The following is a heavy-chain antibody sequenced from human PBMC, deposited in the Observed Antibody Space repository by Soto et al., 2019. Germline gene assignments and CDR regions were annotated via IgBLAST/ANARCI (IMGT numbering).Heavy chain of an antibody. CDR1: GYTFTSYA. CDR2: INAGNGNT. CDR3: ARHYDILTSPPSWFDP. J-gene: IGHJ5*02. D-gene: IGHD3-9*01. V-gene: IGHV1-3*01. Sequence: ASVKVSCKASGYTFTSYAMHWVRQAPGQRLEWMGWINAGNGNTKYSQKFQGRVTITRDTSASTAYMELSSLRSEDTAVYYCARHYDILTSPPSWFDPWGQGTLVTVSS.